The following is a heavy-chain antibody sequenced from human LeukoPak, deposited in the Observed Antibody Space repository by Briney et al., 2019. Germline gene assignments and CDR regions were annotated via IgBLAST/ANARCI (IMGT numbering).Heavy chain of an antibody. Sequence: GGSLRRSCAASGFTFNNYEMNWVRQAPGKGLEWVSYISSSGSTIYYADSVKGRFTISRDNAKNSLSLQMNSLRAEDTAVYYCARHSFGDYEFWFDYWGQGTLVTVSS. CDR3: ARHSFGDYEFWFDY. J-gene: IGHJ4*02. V-gene: IGHV3-48*03. CDR1: GFTFNNYE. CDR2: ISSSGSTI. D-gene: IGHD4-17*01.